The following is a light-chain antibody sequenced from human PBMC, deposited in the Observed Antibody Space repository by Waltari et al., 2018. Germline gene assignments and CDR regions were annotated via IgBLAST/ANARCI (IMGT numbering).Light chain of an antibody. CDR2: KVS. V-gene: IGKV2-30*02. CDR1: QSILHTDGNTY. J-gene: IGKJ1*01. Sequence: DVVMTQSPLSLPVTVGQPASISCKSSQSILHTDGNTYLNWFQQRPGQSPRRLLYKVSNRDSGVPARVSGAGSGTDFTLRISRVEAEDVGIYFCMQAKTWPWTFGQGTKVQI. CDR3: MQAKTWPWT.